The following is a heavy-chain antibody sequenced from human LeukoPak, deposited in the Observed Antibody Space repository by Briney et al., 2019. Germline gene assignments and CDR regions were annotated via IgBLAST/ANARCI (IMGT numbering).Heavy chain of an antibody. CDR3: ARECYDSSGDAFDI. D-gene: IGHD3-22*01. CDR1: GYTFTGYY. J-gene: IGHJ3*02. Sequence: ASVKVSCKASGYTFTGYYMHWVRQAPGQGLEWMGWIYPNSGGTNYAQKFQGRVTMTRDTSISTTYMELSRLRSDDTAVYYCARECYDSSGDAFDIWGQGTMVTVSS. V-gene: IGHV1-2*02. CDR2: IYPNSGGT.